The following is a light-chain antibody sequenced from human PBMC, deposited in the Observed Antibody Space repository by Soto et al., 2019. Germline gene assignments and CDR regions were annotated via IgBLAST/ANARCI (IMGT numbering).Light chain of an antibody. J-gene: IGKJ2*01. CDR3: QQYGSSPPYT. CDR1: TSVSSSY. V-gene: IGKV3-20*01. Sequence: EIVLTQSPGTLSLSPAERATLSCRASTSVSSSYLAWYQQKPGQAPRLLIYGASSRATGIPDRFSGSGSGTAFSLTISRLEPEDFAVYYCQQYGSSPPYTFGQGTKLEIK. CDR2: GAS.